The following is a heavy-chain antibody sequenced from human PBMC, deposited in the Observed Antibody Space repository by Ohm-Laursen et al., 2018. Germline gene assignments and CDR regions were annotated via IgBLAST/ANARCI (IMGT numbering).Heavy chain of an antibody. CDR1: GFAFSSYS. D-gene: IGHD4-11*01. CDR2: ISTTSSTI. CDR3: ARRYDYSNNLHYYYGMDV. Sequence: SLRLSCSASGFAFSSYSMNWVRQAPGKGLEWISYISTTSSTIYYADSVKGRFTISRDNAKNSPHLQMNSLRAEDTAVYYCARRYDYSNNLHYYYGMDVWGQGTTVTVSS. V-gene: IGHV3-48*01. J-gene: IGHJ6*02.